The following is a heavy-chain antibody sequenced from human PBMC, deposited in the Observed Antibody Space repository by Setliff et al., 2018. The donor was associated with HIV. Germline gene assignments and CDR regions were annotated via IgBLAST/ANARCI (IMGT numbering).Heavy chain of an antibody. D-gene: IGHD2-21*01. Sequence: SETLSLTCTVSGDSISSGSYYWSWIRQPAGKGLEWIGHVYTSGSTDYNPSLNSRLTISIDTPRNQFSLRLNSVTAADTAVYFCARVGLAYSGDMDVWGKGTTVTVSS. J-gene: IGHJ6*03. CDR2: VYTSGST. CDR3: ARVGLAYSGDMDV. V-gene: IGHV4-61*09. CDR1: GDSISSGSYY.